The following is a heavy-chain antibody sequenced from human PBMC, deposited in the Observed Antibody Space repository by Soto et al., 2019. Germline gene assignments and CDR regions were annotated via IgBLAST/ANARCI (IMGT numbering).Heavy chain of an antibody. D-gene: IGHD6-19*01. V-gene: IGHV3-21*01. CDR3: ARGWYSSGRYTQDY. J-gene: IGHJ4*02. Sequence: GGSLRLSCAASGFTFSSYTMNWVRQSPGKGLEWVASITSASSYIYYADSVKGRFTISRDNARSILYLQMISLRAEDTAVYFCARGWYSSGRYTQDYWGQGMQVTVSS. CDR2: ITSASSYI. CDR1: GFTFSSYT.